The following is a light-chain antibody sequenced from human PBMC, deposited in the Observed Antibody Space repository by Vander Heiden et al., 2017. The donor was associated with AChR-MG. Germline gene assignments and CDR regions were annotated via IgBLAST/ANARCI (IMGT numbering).Light chain of an antibody. Sequence: DIQMTQSPSTLSASVGDRVTITCRASQSISSWLAWYQQKPGKARKLLIYKASSLESGVPSGFSGSGSGTEFTLTISSLQPDDFATYYCQQYNSYSPWTFGQGTKVEIK. CDR2: KAS. CDR3: QQYNSYSPWT. CDR1: QSISSW. V-gene: IGKV1-5*03. J-gene: IGKJ1*01.